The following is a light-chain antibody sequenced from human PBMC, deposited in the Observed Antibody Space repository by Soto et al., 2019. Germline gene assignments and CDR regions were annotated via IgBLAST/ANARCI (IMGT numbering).Light chain of an antibody. Sequence: QSALTQPASVSGSPGQSITISCTGTSSDVGGYNYVSWYQQHPGKAPKLMIYDVSNRPSGVSNRFSGSKSGNTASLTISGLQAEDEADYYCISYTSSSTPRVFGTGTQLTVL. CDR2: DVS. J-gene: IGLJ1*01. CDR1: SSDVGGYNY. V-gene: IGLV2-14*01. CDR3: ISYTSSSTPRV.